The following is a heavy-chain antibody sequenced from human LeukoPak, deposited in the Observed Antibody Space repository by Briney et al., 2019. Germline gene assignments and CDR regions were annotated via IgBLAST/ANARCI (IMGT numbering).Heavy chain of an antibody. CDR2: INPNSGGT. CDR3: ARDLKGLLWFGELGAFDI. J-gene: IGHJ3*02. D-gene: IGHD3-10*01. Sequence: ASVKVSCTASGYTFTGYYMHWVRQAPGQGLEWMGWINPNSGGTNYAQKFQGRVTMTRDTSISTAYMELSRLRSDDTAVYYCARDLKGLLWFGELGAFDIWGQGTMVTVSS. CDR1: GYTFTGYY. V-gene: IGHV1-2*02.